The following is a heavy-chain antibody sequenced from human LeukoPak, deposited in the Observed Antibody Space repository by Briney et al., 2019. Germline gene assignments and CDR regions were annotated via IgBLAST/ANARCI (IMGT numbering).Heavy chain of an antibody. J-gene: IGHJ4*02. V-gene: IGHV3-48*01. CDR1: GFPFIEYS. Sequence: GGSLRLSCTASGFPFIEYSMNWVRQAPGKGLEWISYIGIDSGNTKYADSVRGRFTISTDKAKNSLYLQMNSLRVEDTAVYHCARDHNYAFDNWGQGTLVSVAS. CDR3: ARDHNYAFDN. D-gene: IGHD1-1*01. CDR2: IGIDSGNT.